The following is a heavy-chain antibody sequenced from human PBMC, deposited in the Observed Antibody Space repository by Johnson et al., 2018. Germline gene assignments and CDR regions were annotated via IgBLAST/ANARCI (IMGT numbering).Heavy chain of an antibody. CDR1: GGSISTFY. V-gene: IGHV4-59*01. CDR2: VYHTGST. J-gene: IGHJ3*02. D-gene: IGHD2-15*01. Sequence: VQLVESGPGLVKPSETLSLTCTVSGGSISTFYWTWIRQFPGKGLEWIGYVYHTGSTNSNPSLNNRVTISVATSNNPFSLGLTSVPAADTAVYYCARNSPRAGSFPFDDCDIWGQGALVTVSS. CDR3: ARNSPRAGSFPFDDCDI.